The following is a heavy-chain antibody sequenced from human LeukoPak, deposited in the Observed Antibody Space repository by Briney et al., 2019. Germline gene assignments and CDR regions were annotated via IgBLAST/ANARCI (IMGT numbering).Heavy chain of an antibody. J-gene: IGHJ4*02. V-gene: IGHV3-23*01. D-gene: IGHD3-10*01. CDR2: ISIDGRGT. CDR1: GFSFNSYA. CDR3: AKARRLWFGELLMGQDFDY. Sequence: PGGSLRLSCAGSGFSFNSYAMSWVCQAPGKVLEWVSAISIDGRGTYYADSVKGRFTISRDNSKNTLYLQMNSLRAEDTAVYYCAKARRLWFGELLMGQDFDYWGQGTLVTVSS.